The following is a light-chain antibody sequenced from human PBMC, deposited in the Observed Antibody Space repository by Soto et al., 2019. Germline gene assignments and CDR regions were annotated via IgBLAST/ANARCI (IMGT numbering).Light chain of an antibody. V-gene: IGKV3-15*01. J-gene: IGKJ2*01. CDR3: HQYNNWPPYT. Sequence: EILMTQSPATLSVSPGERATLSCRASQSVSSNLAWYQQKPGQAPRLLIYGASSRATGIAARFSGSGSGTAFTLTISSLQPEDFAVYYCHQYNNWPPYTFGQGTKLEIK. CDR1: QSVSSN. CDR2: GAS.